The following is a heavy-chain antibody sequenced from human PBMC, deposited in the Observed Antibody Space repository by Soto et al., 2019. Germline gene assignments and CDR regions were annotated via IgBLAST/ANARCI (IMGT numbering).Heavy chain of an antibody. J-gene: IGHJ3*02. V-gene: IGHV3-23*01. CDR1: GFTFSNYA. CDR2: ISGSSGST. CDR3: AKDIVVVPAAGNAFDI. Sequence: GGSLRLSCAASGFTFSNYAMSWVRQAPGKGLEWVSHISGSSGSTYYADSVKGRFTISRDNSKNTLYLQMNSLRVEDTAVYYCAKDIVVVPAAGNAFDIWGQGPLVTVSS. D-gene: IGHD2-2*01.